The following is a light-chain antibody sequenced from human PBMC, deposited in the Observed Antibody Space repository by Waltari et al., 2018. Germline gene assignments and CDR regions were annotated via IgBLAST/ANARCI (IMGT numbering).Light chain of an antibody. CDR2: GDS. CDR1: IDNVGSYT. J-gene: IGLJ3*02. Sequence: QSALTQEASVSGAVGQTVTLSCSGNIDNVGSYTVGWYQQISHGTPKTVMFGDSRPSGIPDRFSGAKSGTTASLTISGLQPEDEAEYFCSTWDYDLGVGVFGGGTKLTVL. V-gene: IGLV1-44*01. CDR3: STWDYDLGVGV.